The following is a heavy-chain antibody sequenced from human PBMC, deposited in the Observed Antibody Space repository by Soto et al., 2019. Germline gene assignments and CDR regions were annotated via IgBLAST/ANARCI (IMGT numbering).Heavy chain of an antibody. CDR1: GYSFTKFG. V-gene: IGHV1-18*01. CDR3: LVVVVGAGYHYFDP. CDR2: ISPYNGAT. D-gene: IGHD2-15*01. J-gene: IGHJ5*02. Sequence: ASVKVSCKASGYSFTKFGIAWVRQAPGQGLEWMGWISPYNGATNYALTLRGRVTMTTDTSTTTAYMELRSLTSDDSAVYYCLVVVVGAGYHYFDPWGQGTLVTVSS.